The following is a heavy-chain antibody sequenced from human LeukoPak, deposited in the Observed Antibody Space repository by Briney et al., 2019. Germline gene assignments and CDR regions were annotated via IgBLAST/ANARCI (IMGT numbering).Heavy chain of an antibody. V-gene: IGHV1-18*01. CDR1: GYTFTSYG. Sequence: ASVKVSCKASGYTFTSYGISWVRQAPEQGLEWMGWISAYNGNTNYAQKLQGRVTMTTDTSTSTAYMELRSLRSDDTAVYYCARDYRMVRGAIRYYYYGMDVWGQGTTVTVSS. D-gene: IGHD3-10*01. J-gene: IGHJ6*02. CDR3: ARDYRMVRGAIRYYYYGMDV. CDR2: ISAYNGNT.